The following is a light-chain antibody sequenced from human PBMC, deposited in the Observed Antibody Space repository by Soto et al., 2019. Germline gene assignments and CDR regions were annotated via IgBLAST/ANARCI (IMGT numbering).Light chain of an antibody. Sequence: EIVLTQSPGTLSLSPGERATLSCRASQTFSNSFLSWFQQIPGQAPRLLIYGASMRATGIPDRFSGSGSGTDFTLTISRLEPEDFAVYYCQQYGSSVTFGQGTRLENK. J-gene: IGKJ5*01. CDR3: QQYGSSVT. V-gene: IGKV3-20*01. CDR2: GAS. CDR1: QTFSNSF.